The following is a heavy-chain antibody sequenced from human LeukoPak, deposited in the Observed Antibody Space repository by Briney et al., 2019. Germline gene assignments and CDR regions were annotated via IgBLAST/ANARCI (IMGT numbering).Heavy chain of an antibody. CDR1: GGSFSGYY. CDR2: INHSGST. Sequence: PSETLSPTCAVYGGSFSGYYWSWIRQPPGKGLEWIGEINHSGSTNYNPSLKSRVTISVDTSKNQFSLKLSSVTAADTAVYYCARGGREYYGSGSYYSLRLRGFDYWGQGTLVTVSS. D-gene: IGHD3-10*01. CDR3: ARGGREYYGSGSYYSLRLRGFDY. V-gene: IGHV4-34*01. J-gene: IGHJ4*02.